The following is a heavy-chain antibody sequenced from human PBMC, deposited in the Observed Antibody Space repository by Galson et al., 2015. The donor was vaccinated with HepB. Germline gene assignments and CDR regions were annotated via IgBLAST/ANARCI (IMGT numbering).Heavy chain of an antibody. CDR3: TTPHRVNLNAFDI. CDR2: IKSKTDGGTT. V-gene: IGHV3-15*01. Sequence: SLRLPCAASGLTFRHACMSWVRQAPGKGLEWVGRIKSKTDGGTTDYAAPVKGRFTIARDDSKNTLYLQMNSLKTEDTAVYYCTTPHRVNLNAFDICGQGTMVTVSS. J-gene: IGHJ3*02. D-gene: IGHD3-10*01. CDR1: GLTFRHAC.